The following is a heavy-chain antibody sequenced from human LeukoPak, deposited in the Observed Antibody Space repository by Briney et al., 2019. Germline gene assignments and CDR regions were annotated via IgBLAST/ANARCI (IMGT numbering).Heavy chain of an antibody. CDR2: IYYSGST. J-gene: IGHJ4*02. Sequence: SETLSLTCTVSGGSISSDSYDWGWIRQPPGKGLEWIGYIYYSGSTYYNPSLKSRVTISVDTSKNQFSLKLSSVTAADTAVYYCARDGSGYGFFDYWGQGTLVTVSS. D-gene: IGHD5-12*01. CDR1: GGSISSDSYD. V-gene: IGHV4-30-4*08. CDR3: ARDGSGYGFFDY.